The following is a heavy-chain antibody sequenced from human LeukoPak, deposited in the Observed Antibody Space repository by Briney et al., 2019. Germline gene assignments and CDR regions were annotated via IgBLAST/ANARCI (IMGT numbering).Heavy chain of an antibody. Sequence: GSLSLSCAASGFAFRNSWMSWVRQAPGKGLEWVGGIKSNTAGGTTHYAAPVKGRFTISRDDSKNTLYLQINSLKTEDTAVYYCTAEPNWFDPWGQGTLVTVSS. D-gene: IGHD1-14*01. CDR2: IKSNTAGGTT. CDR1: GFAFRNSW. J-gene: IGHJ5*02. CDR3: TAEPNWFDP. V-gene: IGHV3-15*01.